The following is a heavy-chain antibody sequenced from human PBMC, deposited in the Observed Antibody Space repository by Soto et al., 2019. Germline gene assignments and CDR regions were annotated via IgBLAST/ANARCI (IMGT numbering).Heavy chain of an antibody. J-gene: IGHJ3*02. D-gene: IGHD1-20*01. Sequence: SETLSLTCTVSGGSISSYYWSWIRQPPGKGLEWIGYIYYSGSTNYNPSLKSRVTISVDTSKNQFSLKLSSVTAADTAVYYCARRYGIAFDIWGQGTMVTVS. CDR1: GGSISSYY. V-gene: IGHV4-59*08. CDR2: IYYSGST. CDR3: ARRYGIAFDI.